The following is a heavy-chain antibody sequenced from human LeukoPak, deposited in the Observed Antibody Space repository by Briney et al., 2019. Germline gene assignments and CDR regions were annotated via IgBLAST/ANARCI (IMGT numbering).Heavy chain of an antibody. J-gene: IGHJ4*02. CDR3: AREDPLRYYFDY. V-gene: IGHV3-7*05. Sequence: GGSLSLSCAASGFTFSSYWMSWVRQAPGKGLEWVANIKNDGSVKYYVDSVKGRFTISRDNSKNTVYFHMNSVRAEDTAVYYCAREDPLRYYFDYWGQGTLVTVSS. D-gene: IGHD3-10*01. CDR1: GFTFSSYW. CDR2: IKNDGSVK.